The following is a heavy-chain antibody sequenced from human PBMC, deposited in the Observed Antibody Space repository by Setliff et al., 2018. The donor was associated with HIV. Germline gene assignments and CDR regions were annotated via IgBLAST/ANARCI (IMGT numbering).Heavy chain of an antibody. CDR2: VSYSGST. J-gene: IGHJ6*02. CDR3: ARSEGIAVAHDPKNYYYYGLDV. V-gene: IGHV4-39*07. CDR1: GDSISTGTYY. Sequence: PSETLSLTCSVSGDSISTGTYYWGWIRQPPGKGLEWIGSVSYSGSTYYNPSLKSRVTISVDTSKNQFSLKLSSVTAADTALYYCARSEGIAVAHDPKNYYYYGLDVWGQGTTVTVSS. D-gene: IGHD6-19*01.